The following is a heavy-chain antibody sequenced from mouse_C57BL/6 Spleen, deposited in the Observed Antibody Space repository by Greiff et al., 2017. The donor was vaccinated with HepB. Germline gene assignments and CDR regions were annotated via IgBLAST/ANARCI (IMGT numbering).Heavy chain of an antibody. CDR3: ARTLYYYGSSRNYAMDY. Sequence: VQLQESGPELVKPGASVKISCKASGYAFSSSWMNWVKQRPGKGLEWIGRIYPGDGDTNYNGKFKGKATLTADKSSSTAYMQLSSLTSEDSAVYFCARTLYYYGSSRNYAMDYWGQGTSVTVSS. D-gene: IGHD1-1*01. CDR2: IYPGDGDT. CDR1: GYAFSSSW. J-gene: IGHJ4*01. V-gene: IGHV1-82*01.